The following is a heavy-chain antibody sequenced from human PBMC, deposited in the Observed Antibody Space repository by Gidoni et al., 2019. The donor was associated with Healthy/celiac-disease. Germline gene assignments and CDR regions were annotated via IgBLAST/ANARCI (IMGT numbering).Heavy chain of an antibody. CDR1: GYSFTSYW. Sequence: EVQLVQSGAEVKKPGESLKISCKGSGYSFTSYWIGWVRQMPGKGLEWMGIIYPGDSDTRYSPSFQGQVTISADKSISTAYLQWSSLKASDTAMYYCARIDSNPSRGYSYGYAFDIWGQGTMVTVSS. CDR2: IYPGDSDT. D-gene: IGHD5-18*01. CDR3: ARIDSNPSRGYSYGYAFDI. V-gene: IGHV5-51*03. J-gene: IGHJ3*02.